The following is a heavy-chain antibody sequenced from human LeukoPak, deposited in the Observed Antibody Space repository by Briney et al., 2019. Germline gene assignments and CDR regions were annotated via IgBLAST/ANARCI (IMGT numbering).Heavy chain of an antibody. CDR2: INSEGSST. CDR3: ARDYYSRFDY. V-gene: IGHV3-74*01. D-gene: IGHD3-22*01. Sequence: PGGSLRLSCAASGFTLSRYGMNWVRQAPGKGLVWVSHINSEGSSTTYADSVKGRFTISRDNAKNTLILQMNSLRAEDTAVYYCARDYYSRFDYWGQGTLVTVSS. CDR1: GFTLSRYG. J-gene: IGHJ4*02.